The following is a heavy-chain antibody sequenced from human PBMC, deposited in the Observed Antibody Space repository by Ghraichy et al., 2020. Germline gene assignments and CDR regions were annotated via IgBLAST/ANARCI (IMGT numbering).Heavy chain of an antibody. CDR3: AKGQSRATAITPLDY. D-gene: IGHD4-23*01. CDR1: GFTFSSYA. J-gene: IGHJ4*02. CDR2: ISGSSANI. Sequence: GGSLRLSCTASGFTFSSYAMIWVRQAPGKGLEWVSVISGSSANIYYADSLEGRFIISRDNSKNTVYLQMNSLRAEDTAVYYCAKGQSRATAITPLDYWGQGTLVIVSS. V-gene: IGHV3-23*01.